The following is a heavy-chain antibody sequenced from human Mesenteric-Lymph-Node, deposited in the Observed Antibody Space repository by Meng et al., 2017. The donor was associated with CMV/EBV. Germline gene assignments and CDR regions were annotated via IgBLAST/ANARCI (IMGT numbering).Heavy chain of an antibody. V-gene: IGHV3-23*01. CDR2: ISGSGGST. Sequence: GESLKISCAASGFTFSSYAMSWVRQAPGKGLEWVSAISGSGGSTYHADSVKGRFTISRDNSKNTLYLQMNSLRAEDTAVYYCAKLGYCSSTSCSEEDYWGQGTLVTVSS. CDR3: AKLGYCSSTSCSEEDY. CDR1: GFTFSSYA. J-gene: IGHJ4*02. D-gene: IGHD2-2*01.